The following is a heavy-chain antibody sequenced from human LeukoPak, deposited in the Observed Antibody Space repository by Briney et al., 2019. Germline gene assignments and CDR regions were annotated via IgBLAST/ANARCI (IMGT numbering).Heavy chain of an antibody. V-gene: IGHV1-24*01. CDR1: GYTLTELS. Sequence: ASVKVSCKVSGYTLTELSMHWVRQAPGKGLEWMGGFDPEDGETIYAQKFQGRVTMTEDTSTDTAYMELSSLRSEDTAVYYCATVMGIAGATFSNYYMDVWGKGTTVTVSS. J-gene: IGHJ6*03. D-gene: IGHD1-26*01. CDR2: FDPEDGET. CDR3: ATVMGIAGATFSNYYMDV.